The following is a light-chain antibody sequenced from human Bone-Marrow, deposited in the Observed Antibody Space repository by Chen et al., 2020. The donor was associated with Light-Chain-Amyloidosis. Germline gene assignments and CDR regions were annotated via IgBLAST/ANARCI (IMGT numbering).Light chain of an antibody. CDR2: RDT. CDR1: VLPTKY. CDR3: QSSDSSGTYEVI. V-gene: IGLV3-25*03. Sequence: SYELTQPPSVSVSPGQTARTTCSGDVLPTKYAYWYQQKPGQAPVLVIHRDTERPSGISERFSGSSSGTTATLTISGVPAEDEANYHCQSSDSSGTYEVIFGGGTKLTVL. J-gene: IGLJ2*01.